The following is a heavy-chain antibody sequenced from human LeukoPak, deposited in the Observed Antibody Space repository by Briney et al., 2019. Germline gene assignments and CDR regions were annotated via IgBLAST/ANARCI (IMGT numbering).Heavy chain of an antibody. CDR2: IYPGDSDI. V-gene: IGHV5-51*01. CDR1: GYSFTSYW. J-gene: IGHJ6*03. Sequence: GESLKISCKGSGYSFTSYWIGWVRQMPGKGLEWMGIIYPGDSDIRYSPSFQGQVTISADKSISTAYLQWSSLKASDTAMYYCARLYDELGYYYYYYMDVWGKGTTVTVSS. CDR3: ARLYDELGYYYYYYMDV. D-gene: IGHD5/OR15-5a*01.